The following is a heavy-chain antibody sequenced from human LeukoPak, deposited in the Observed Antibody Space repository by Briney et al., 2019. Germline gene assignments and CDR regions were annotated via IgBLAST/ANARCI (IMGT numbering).Heavy chain of an antibody. CDR1: GGSISDYY. Sequence: SETLSLTCTVSGGSISDYYWSWIRQPPGKGLEWIGYIYNGGSTNYSPSLNSRVTISVDRSKNQFSLKLNSVTAADTAVYYCTSGNDYGNYYFDYWGQGTLVTVSS. CDR2: IYNGGST. CDR3: TSGNDYGNYYFDY. D-gene: IGHD4-17*01. V-gene: IGHV4-59*01. J-gene: IGHJ4*02.